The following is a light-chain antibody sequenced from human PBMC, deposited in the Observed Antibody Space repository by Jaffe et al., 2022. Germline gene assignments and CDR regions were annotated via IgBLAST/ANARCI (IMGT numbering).Light chain of an antibody. CDR2: AAS. CDR3: LQYVSLPRT. Sequence: EIVLTQSPGTLSLSPGERATLSCRASQRVTNNYLAWYQQKPGQPPRLLIYAASSRATGIPDRFSGSGSGTDFSLTISSLEPEDFAVYFCLQYVSLPRTFGQGSKVEVK. V-gene: IGKV3-20*01. CDR1: QRVTNNY. J-gene: IGKJ1*01.